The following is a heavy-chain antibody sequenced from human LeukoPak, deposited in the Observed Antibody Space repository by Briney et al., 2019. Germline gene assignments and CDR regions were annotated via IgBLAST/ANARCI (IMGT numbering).Heavy chain of an antibody. D-gene: IGHD3-10*01. CDR2: INPSGGST. V-gene: IGHV1-46*01. J-gene: IGHJ4*02. Sequence: ASVKVSCKASGYTFTSYYMHWVRQAPGQGLEWMGIINPSGGSTSYAQKFQGRVTMTRDTSTSTVYMELSSLRSEDTAVYYCARDPYGSGDGDYFDYWGQGTLVTVSS. CDR1: GYTFTSYY. CDR3: ARDPYGSGDGDYFDY.